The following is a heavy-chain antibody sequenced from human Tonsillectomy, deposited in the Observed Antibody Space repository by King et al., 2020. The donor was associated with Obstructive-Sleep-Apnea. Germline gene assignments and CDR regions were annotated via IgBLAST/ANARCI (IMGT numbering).Heavy chain of an antibody. J-gene: IGHJ4*02. CDR2: ISGRCGST. CDR3: AKDSMDYDTLTGPVDY. V-gene: IGHV3-23*04. D-gene: IGHD3-9*01. Sequence: VESGGGLVQPGGSLRLSCAGSGFTFRSYAMSWVRQAPGKGLEWVSGISGRCGSTYYADSVKGRFTISRANSKNTLFLQMNSLWAEDTAVYYCAKDSMDYDTLTGPVDYWGQGTLVTVSS. CDR1: GFTFRSYA.